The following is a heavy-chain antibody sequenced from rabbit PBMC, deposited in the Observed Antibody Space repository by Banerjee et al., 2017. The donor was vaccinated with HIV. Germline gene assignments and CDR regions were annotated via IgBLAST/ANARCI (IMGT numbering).Heavy chain of an antibody. Sequence: QSLEESGGGLVKPGASLTLTCKASGFSFDSGYDMCWVRQAPGKGLEWVACAYAGSSGSTYSATWAKGRFTISKTSSTTVTLQMTSLTDADTATYFCARDLDGVIGWNFGWWGPGTLVTVS. V-gene: IGHV1S40*01. CDR3: ARDLDGVIGWNFGW. D-gene: IGHD2-1*01. J-gene: IGHJ4*01. CDR1: GFSFDSGYD. CDR2: AYAGSSGST.